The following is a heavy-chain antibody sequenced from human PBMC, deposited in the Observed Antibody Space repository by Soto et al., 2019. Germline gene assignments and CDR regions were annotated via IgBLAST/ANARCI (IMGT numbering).Heavy chain of an antibody. CDR2: INHTGST. D-gene: IGHD6-6*01. J-gene: IGHJ6*03. CDR1: GGSFSGYY. Sequence: QVQLQQWGAGLLKPSETLSLTCAVYGGSFSGYYWSWIRQSPGKGLEWIGEINHTGSTNYNPSLKSRATISVDTSKNQFSLKLNSVTAADTAVYYCATQAPYSSSPYYYYYLDVWGKETTVTVSS. CDR3: ATQAPYSSSPYYYYYLDV. V-gene: IGHV4-34*01.